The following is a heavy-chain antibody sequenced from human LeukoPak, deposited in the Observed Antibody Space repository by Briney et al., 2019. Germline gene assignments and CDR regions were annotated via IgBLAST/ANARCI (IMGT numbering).Heavy chain of an antibody. V-gene: IGHV4-39*07. CDR1: VGSISITGHY. CDR3: ARSATVTTGYFDY. Sequence: SETLSLTCSVSVGSISITGHYWGWIRQSPEKGLDWIGGIYSNGNTYYNPSVKSQVTMSVDTSKNQFSLKLTSMTAAETAVYYCARSATVTTGYFDYWGQGALVTVSS. CDR2: IYSNGNT. D-gene: IGHD4-17*01. J-gene: IGHJ4*02.